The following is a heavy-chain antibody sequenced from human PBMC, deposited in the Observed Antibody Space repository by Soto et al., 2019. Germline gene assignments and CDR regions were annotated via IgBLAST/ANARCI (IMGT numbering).Heavy chain of an antibody. CDR1: GGSISSRSDY. V-gene: IGHV4-39*01. J-gene: IGHJ5*02. CDR3: ARLQNWFGP. Sequence: ETLSLTCIVSGGSISSRSDYWGWIRQPPGKGLEWIGNIYDSGSTSYNPSLKSRVTISVDTSKNQFSLRLSSVTAADTSVYYCARLQNWFGPWGQGTLVTVSS. CDR2: IYDSGST.